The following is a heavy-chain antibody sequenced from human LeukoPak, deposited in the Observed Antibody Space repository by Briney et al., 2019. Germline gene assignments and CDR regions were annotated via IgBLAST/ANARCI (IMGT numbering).Heavy chain of an antibody. J-gene: IGHJ5*02. Sequence: PGRSLRLSCAASGFTFSSYSMHWVRQAPGKGLEWVAFIRNDGTNKYYAESVKGRFTISRDNSKNTLYLQMNSLRAEDTAVYYCAKGTSYNWNDGWFDPWGNGILVTVSS. CDR2: IRNDGTNK. D-gene: IGHD1-20*01. CDR1: GFTFSSYS. CDR3: AKGTSYNWNDGWFDP. V-gene: IGHV3-30*02.